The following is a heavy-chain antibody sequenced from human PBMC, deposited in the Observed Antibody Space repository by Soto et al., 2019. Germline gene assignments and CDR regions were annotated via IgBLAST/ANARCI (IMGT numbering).Heavy chain of an antibody. CDR1: GYTFTSYY. J-gene: IGHJ6*02. D-gene: IGHD3-16*02. V-gene: IGHV1-46*01. CDR2: INPSGGST. Sequence: ASVKVSCKASGYTFTSYYMHWVRQAPGQGLEWMGIINPSGGSTSYAQKFQGRVTMTRDTSTSTVYMELSSLRDEDTAVYYCAREIMITFGGLIAPAYAMDVWGQGTTVTVSS. CDR3: AREIMITFGGLIAPAYAMDV.